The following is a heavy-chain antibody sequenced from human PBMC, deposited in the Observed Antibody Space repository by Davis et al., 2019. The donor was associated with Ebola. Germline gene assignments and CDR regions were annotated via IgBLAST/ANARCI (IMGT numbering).Heavy chain of an antibody. CDR1: GGSISSSSYY. Sequence: PSETLSLTCTVSGGSISSSSYYWGWIRQPPGKGLEWIGYIYYSGSTYYNPSLKSRVTISVDTSKNQFSLKLSSVTAADTAVYYCARNYGDYPNWFDPWGQGTLVTVSS. J-gene: IGHJ5*02. CDR3: ARNYGDYPNWFDP. V-gene: IGHV4-30-4*08. CDR2: IYYSGST. D-gene: IGHD4-17*01.